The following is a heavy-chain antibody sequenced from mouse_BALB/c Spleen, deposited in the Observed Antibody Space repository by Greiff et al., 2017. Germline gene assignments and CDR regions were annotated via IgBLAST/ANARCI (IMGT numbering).Heavy chain of an antibody. CDR3: ARMGDSSGYDYFDY. D-gene: IGHD3-2*01. J-gene: IGHJ2*01. Sequence: KQRPGQGVERIGWIYLGDGSTKYNEKFKGKATLTADKSSSTAYMQLSSLTSENSAVYFCARMGDSSGYDYFDYWGQGTTLTVSS. CDR2: IYLGDGST. V-gene: IGHV1S56*01.